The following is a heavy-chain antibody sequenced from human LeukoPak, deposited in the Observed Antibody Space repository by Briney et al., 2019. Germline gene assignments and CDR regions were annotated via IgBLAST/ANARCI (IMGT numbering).Heavy chain of an antibody. V-gene: IGHV4-34*01. Sequence: KPSETLSLTCAVYGGSFSGYYWSWIRQPPGKGLEWIGEINHSGSTNYNPSLKSRVTISVDTSKNQFSLKLSSVTAADTAVYYCARDIPSFGELYTDWFDPWGQGTLVTVSS. CDR1: GGSFSGYY. J-gene: IGHJ5*02. D-gene: IGHD3-10*01. CDR3: ARDIPSFGELYTDWFDP. CDR2: INHSGST.